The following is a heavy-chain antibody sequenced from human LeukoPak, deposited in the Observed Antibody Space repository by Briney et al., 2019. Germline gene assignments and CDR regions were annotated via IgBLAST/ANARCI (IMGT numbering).Heavy chain of an antibody. J-gene: IGHJ4*02. CDR1: GFTFSSYG. Sequence: PGGCLRLSCAASGFTFSSYGMHWVRQAPGKGLEWVAVIWYDGSNKYYADSVKGRFTISRDNSKNTLYLQMNSLRAEDTAVYYCARDRVAVAGLFDYWGQGTLVTVSS. CDR2: IWYDGSNK. CDR3: ARDRVAVAGLFDY. V-gene: IGHV3-33*01. D-gene: IGHD6-19*01.